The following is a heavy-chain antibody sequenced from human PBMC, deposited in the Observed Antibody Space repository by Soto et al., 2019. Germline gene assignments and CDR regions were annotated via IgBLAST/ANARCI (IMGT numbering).Heavy chain of an antibody. CDR2: IYSGGST. CDR1: GFTVSNSY. J-gene: IGHJ4*02. Sequence: GGSLRLSCAASGFTVSNSYMSWVRQAPGKGLEWGSAIYSGGSTYYADSVKGRFSISRDSSRNTLDLQMNSQRAEDTAVYYCARGVQSSFGYWGQGTLVTVSS. CDR3: ARGVQSSFGY. V-gene: IGHV3-53*01.